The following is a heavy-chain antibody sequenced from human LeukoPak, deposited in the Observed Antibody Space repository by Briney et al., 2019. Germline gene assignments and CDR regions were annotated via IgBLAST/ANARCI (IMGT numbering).Heavy chain of an antibody. CDR2: VSGSGSGI. J-gene: IGHJ5*02. V-gene: IGHV3-23*01. Sequence: GGSLRLSCAASGFSFSSYAMTWVRQAPGKGLDWVSAVSGSGSGIYYADSVKGRFTISRDNSKNTLYLQMNSLRTEDTASYFFAKDLVAAISYNCFVPWGQGTLVIVSS. CDR1: GFSFSSYA. CDR3: AKDLVAAISYNCFVP. D-gene: IGHD2-21*02.